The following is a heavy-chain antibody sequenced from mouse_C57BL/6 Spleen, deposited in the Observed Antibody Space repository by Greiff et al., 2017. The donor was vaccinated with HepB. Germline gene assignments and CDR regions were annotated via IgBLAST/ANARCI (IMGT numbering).Heavy chain of an antibody. V-gene: IGHV1-81*01. CDR2: IYPRSGNT. D-gene: IGHD1-1*01. CDR3: ARSGGTTVVAHFDY. J-gene: IGHJ2*01. CDR1: GYTFTSYG. Sequence: VQLQESGAELARPGASVKLSCKASGYTFTSYGISWVKQRTGQGLEWIGEIYPRSGNTYYNEKFKGKATLTADKSSSTAYMELRSLTSEDSAVYFCARSGGTTVVAHFDYWGQGTTLTVSS.